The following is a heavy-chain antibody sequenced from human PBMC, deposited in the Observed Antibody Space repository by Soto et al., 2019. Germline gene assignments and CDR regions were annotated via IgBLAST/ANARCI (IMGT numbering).Heavy chain of an antibody. J-gene: IGHJ6*02. CDR1: GGSISSGDYY. Sequence: QVQLQESGPGLVKPSQTLSLTCTVSGGSISSGDYYWSWIRQPPRKGLEWIGYIYYSRSTYYNPSLKSRVTVSVDTSKNPFPLKRSSVTAAVPAVYYCASVPHVYGDYALWRIDVWGQGTPVTVPS. D-gene: IGHD4-17*01. CDR3: ASVPHVYGDYALWRIDV. CDR2: IYYSRST. V-gene: IGHV4-30-4*01.